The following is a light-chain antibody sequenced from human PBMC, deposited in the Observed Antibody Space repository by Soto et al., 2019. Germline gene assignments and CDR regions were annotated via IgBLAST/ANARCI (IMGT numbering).Light chain of an antibody. CDR3: QTWGTGIV. CDR1: SGHSSYA. J-gene: IGLJ2*01. V-gene: IGLV4-69*01. CDR2: LSSDGSH. Sequence: QAVVTQSPSASASLGASVKLTCTLSSGHSSYAIAWHQQQPEKGPRYLMKLSSDGSHYKGDGIPDRFSGSSSGAERYLTISSLQSEDEADYYCQTWGTGIVFGGGTQLTVL.